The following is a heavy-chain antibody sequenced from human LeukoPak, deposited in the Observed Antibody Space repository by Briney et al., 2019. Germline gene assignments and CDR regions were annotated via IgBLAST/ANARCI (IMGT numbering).Heavy chain of an antibody. CDR1: GFTFSSYG. CDR2: ISGSGSYI. V-gene: IGHV3-21*01. J-gene: IGHJ4*02. Sequence: NPGGSLRLSCAASGFTFSSYGMNWVRQAPGKGLEWVSTISGSGSYIYYADSVKGRFTISRDNAKNSVYLQVNSLRADDTAVYYCARDAGQELDSSGASIWGQGTLVTVSS. D-gene: IGHD3-22*01. CDR3: ARDAGQELDSSGASI.